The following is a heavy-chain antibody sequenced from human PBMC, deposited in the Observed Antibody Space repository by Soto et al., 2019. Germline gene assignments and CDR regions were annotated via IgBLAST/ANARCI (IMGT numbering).Heavy chain of an antibody. D-gene: IGHD3-22*01. CDR2: ISAYNGNT. V-gene: IGHV1-18*04. J-gene: IGHJ6*02. Sequence: ASVKVSCKASGYTFTSYGISWVRQAPGQGLEWMGWISAYNGNTNYAQKLQGRVTMTTDTSTSTAYMELRSLRSDDTAVYYCARNYDSRRSWSVDYYYYYGMGVWGQGTTVTVSS. CDR1: GYTFTSYG. CDR3: ARNYDSRRSWSVDYYYYYGMGV.